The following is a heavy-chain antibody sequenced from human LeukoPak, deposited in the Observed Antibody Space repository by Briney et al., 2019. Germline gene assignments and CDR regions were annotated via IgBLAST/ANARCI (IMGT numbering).Heavy chain of an antibody. CDR2: INHSGST. Sequence: SETLSLTCAVYGGSFSGYYWSWIRQPPGKGLEWIGEINHSGSTNYNPSLKSRVTISVDTSKNKFSLTLSSVTAADTAVYYCARVKVYCSSNSCPLGWFDPWGQGTLVTVSS. CDR1: GGSFSGYY. J-gene: IGHJ5*02. CDR3: ARVKVYCSSNSCPLGWFDP. V-gene: IGHV4-34*01. D-gene: IGHD2-2*01.